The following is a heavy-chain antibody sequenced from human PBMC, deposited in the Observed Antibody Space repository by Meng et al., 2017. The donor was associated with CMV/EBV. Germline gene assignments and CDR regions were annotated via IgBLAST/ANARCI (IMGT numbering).Heavy chain of an antibody. J-gene: IGHJ4*02. CDR1: GFTFSNAW. CDR2: IKSKTDGGPT. D-gene: IGHD3-3*01. CDR3: TTAPYDVWSDPKELDY. V-gene: IGHV3-15*01. Sequence: GESLKISCAASGFTFSNAWMSWVRQAPGKGLEWVGRIKSKTDGGPTEYAAPVKGRFNISRDDSKHKMYLQMNSLKTEDTAVYYCTTAPYDVWSDPKELDYWGQGSLVTVSS.